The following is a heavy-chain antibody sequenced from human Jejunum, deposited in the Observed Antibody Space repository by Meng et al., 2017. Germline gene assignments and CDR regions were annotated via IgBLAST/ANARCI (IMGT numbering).Heavy chain of an antibody. J-gene: IGHJ4*02. CDR2: ISGSGVNT. CDR3: DASDY. V-gene: IGHV3-23*01. CDR1: GFTFSSYA. Sequence: GESLKISCAASGFTFSSYAMGWVRQAPGKGLEWVSTISGSGVNTHYADSVKGRFTISRDNSKNTLYLQMNSLGAEDTAVYYCDASDYWGQGSLVTVSS.